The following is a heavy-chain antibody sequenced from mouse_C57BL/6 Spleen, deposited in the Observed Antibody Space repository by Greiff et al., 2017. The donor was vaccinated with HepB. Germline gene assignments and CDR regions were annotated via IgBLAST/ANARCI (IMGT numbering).Heavy chain of an antibody. V-gene: IGHV2-2*01. CDR3: ARGNDWFAY. CDR1: GFSLTSYG. Sequence: VMLVESGPGLVQPSQSLSITCTVSGFSLTSYGVHWVRQSPGKGLEWLGVIWSGGSTDYNAAFISRLSISKDNSKSQVFCKMNSLQADDTAIYYCARGNDWFAYWGQGTLVTVSA. J-gene: IGHJ3*01. D-gene: IGHD2-3*01. CDR2: IWSGGST.